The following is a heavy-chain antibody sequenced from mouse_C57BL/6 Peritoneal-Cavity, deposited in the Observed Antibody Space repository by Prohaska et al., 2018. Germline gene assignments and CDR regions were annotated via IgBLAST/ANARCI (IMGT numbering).Heavy chain of an antibody. Sequence: ETHYNQKFKDKATLTVDKSSSTAYMQLSSLTSEDSAVYYCARYYGSSYYAMDYWGQGTSVTVSS. V-gene: IGHV1-52*01. D-gene: IGHD1-1*01. J-gene: IGHJ4*01. CDR3: ARYYGSSYYAMDY. CDR2: ET.